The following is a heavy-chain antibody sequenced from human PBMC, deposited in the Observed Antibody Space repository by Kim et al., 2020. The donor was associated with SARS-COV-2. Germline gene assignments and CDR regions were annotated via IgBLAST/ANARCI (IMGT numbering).Heavy chain of an antibody. D-gene: IGHD1-1*01. CDR3: ASGGDNWNEFDY. CDR2: IYYSGST. Sequence: SETLSLTCTVSGGSISSYYWSWIRQPPGKGLEWIGYIYYSGSTNYNPSLKSRVTISVDTSKNQFSLKLSSVTAADTAVYYCASGGDNWNEFDYWGQGTLVTVSS. CDR1: GGSISSYY. V-gene: IGHV4-59*08. J-gene: IGHJ4*02.